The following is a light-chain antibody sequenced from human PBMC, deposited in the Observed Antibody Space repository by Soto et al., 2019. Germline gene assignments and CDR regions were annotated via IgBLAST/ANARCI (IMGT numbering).Light chain of an antibody. CDR3: SSYGGNNNLV. V-gene: IGLV2-8*01. J-gene: IGLJ2*01. Sequence: QPVLTQPPSASGSPGQSVTISCTGTSSDVGGYTYVSWYQQYPGKAPKLMIYEVTKRPSGVPDRFSGSKSGNTASLTVSGLQAEDEADYYCSSYGGNNNLVFGGGTKLTVL. CDR1: SSDVGGYTY. CDR2: EVT.